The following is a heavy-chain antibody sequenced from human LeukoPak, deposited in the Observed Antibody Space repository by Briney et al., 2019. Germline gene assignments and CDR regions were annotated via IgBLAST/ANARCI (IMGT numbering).Heavy chain of an antibody. CDR1: GFTFSTYS. Sequence: GGSLRLSCAASGFTFSTYSMNWVRQAPGKGLEWVSYISTSSSYIHYADSVNGRFTISRDNAKKSLFLQMNSLRAEDTAVYYCARAPLHLAMYHYFDYWGQGTLVTVSS. J-gene: IGHJ4*02. V-gene: IGHV3-21*01. CDR3: ARAPLHLAMYHYFDY. D-gene: IGHD2-2*01. CDR2: ISTSSSYI.